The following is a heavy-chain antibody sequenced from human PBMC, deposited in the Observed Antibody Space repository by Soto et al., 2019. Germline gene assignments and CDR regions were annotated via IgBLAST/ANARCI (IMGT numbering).Heavy chain of an antibody. CDR1: GFTFSNAW. CDR3: TTDFSSWWLRWSHADYYYYYMDV. CDR2: IKSKTDGGTT. J-gene: IGHJ6*03. V-gene: IGHV3-15*01. Sequence: GGSLRLSCAASGFTFSNAWMSWVRQAPGKGLEWVGRIKSKTDGGTTDYAAPVKGRFTISRDDSKNTLYLQMNSLKTEDTAVYYCTTDFSSWWLRWSHADYYYYYMDVWGKGTTVTVSS. D-gene: IGHD5-12*01.